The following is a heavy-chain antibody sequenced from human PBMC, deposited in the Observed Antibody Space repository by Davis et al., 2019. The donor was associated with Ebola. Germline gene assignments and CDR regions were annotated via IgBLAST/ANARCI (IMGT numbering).Heavy chain of an antibody. V-gene: IGHV3-23*01. CDR2: ISVRSIT. J-gene: IGHJ5*02. CDR1: GFIFCSYA. D-gene: IGHD4-17*01. CDR3: AKVHPPTTVTTGWFDP. Sequence: ESLKISCAASGFIFCSYAMSWVRQAPGKGLEWVSSISVRSITYHADSVKGRFTISRDNSKNTLYLQMNSLRAEDTAVYYCAKVHPPTTVTTGWFDPWGQGTLVTVSS.